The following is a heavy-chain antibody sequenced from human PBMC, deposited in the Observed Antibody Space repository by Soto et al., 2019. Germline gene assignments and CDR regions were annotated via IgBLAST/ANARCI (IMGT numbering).Heavy chain of an antibody. J-gene: IGHJ6*02. Sequence: LQTRSLTYSVSGASLRSSDSYWSWICQVPGDGLEWIGYVSSNDTSSYHPSLETRLTISLDTSKNRFSLRLTSMTAADEAVWSCPRERVVTVTAGRGPLYSYLGEDVCGEGITVTDS. CDR2: VSSNDTS. CDR3: PRERVVTVTAGRGPLYSYLGEDV. V-gene: IGHV4-30-4*08. CDR1: GASLRSSDSY. D-gene: IGHD5-18*01.